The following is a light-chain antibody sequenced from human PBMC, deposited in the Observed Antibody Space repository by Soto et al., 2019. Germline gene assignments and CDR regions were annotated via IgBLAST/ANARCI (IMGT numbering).Light chain of an antibody. CDR1: SSDVGRYDY. J-gene: IGLJ1*01. CDR3: SSHTNYNTRV. Sequence: QSVLTQPASVSGSPGQSIAISCTGTSSDVGRYDYVSWYQHHPGKAPKLIIHEVSNRPSGVSDRFSGSKSGNTASLTISGLQADDEADYYCSSHTNYNTRVFGTGTKVTVL. V-gene: IGLV2-14*01. CDR2: EVS.